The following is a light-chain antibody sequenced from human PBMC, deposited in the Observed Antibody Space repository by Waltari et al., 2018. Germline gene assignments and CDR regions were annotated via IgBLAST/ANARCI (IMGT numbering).Light chain of an antibody. CDR2: DVN. CDR3: SSYAGSNTLV. CDR1: SSDIGGYNY. J-gene: IGLJ2*01. V-gene: IGLV2-11*01. Sequence: QAALTQPPSVSGSHGQSVTISCTGTSSDIGGYNYVSWYQQHPGKAPKLMIYDVNKRPSGVSDRFSGSKSGDTASLTISGLQAEDEADYYCSSYAGSNTLVFGGGTRLTVL.